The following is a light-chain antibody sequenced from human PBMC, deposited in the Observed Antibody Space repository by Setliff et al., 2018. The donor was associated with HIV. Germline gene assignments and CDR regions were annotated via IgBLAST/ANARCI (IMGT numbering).Light chain of an antibody. J-gene: IGLJ1*01. V-gene: IGLV1-40*01. Sequence: QSVLTQPHSVSGAPGQRVVISCPGSSSNIGAGYDVHWYQQRPGTAPKLLIYRYNNRPTGVPDRFSGSKSGTSVSLAITGLQAEDEAEYYCQSYDSSLSVSVFGSGTKVTVL. CDR3: QSYDSSLSVSV. CDR2: RYN. CDR1: SSNIGAGYD.